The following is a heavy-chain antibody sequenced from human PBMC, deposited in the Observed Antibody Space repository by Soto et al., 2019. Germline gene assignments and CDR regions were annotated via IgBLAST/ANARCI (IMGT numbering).Heavy chain of an antibody. Sequence: QVQLVQSGAEVKKPGSSVKVSCKASGGTYSSYAISWVRQAPGQGLEWMGGIIPIFGTANYAQKFQGRVTITADESTSTAYMELSSLRSEDTAGYYCARDKGPGLVPAAELDLTYYYYGMDVWGQGTTVTVSS. J-gene: IGHJ6*02. CDR1: GGTYSSYA. CDR2: IIPIFGTA. V-gene: IGHV1-69*01. CDR3: ARDKGPGLVPAAELDLTYYYYGMDV. D-gene: IGHD2-2*01.